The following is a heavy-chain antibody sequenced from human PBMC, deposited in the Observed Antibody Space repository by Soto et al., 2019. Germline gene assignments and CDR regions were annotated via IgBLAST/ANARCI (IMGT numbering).Heavy chain of an antibody. V-gene: IGHV4-39*01. D-gene: IGHD2-8*01. Sequence: QLQLQESGPGLVKPSETLSLTCAVSGGSISSSSYYWGWIRRPPGKGLEWIGTIYYSGSTYCNPSLKSRITMSVDTSKNQFSLRLSSGTAADTAVYYCARHARHCSNGICLSGRFSWFDPWGQGTLVTVSS. CDR2: IYYSGST. CDR3: ARHARHCSNGICLSGRFSWFDP. CDR1: GGSISSSSYY. J-gene: IGHJ5*02.